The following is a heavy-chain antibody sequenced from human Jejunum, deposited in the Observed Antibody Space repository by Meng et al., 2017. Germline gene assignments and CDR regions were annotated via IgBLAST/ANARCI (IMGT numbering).Heavy chain of an antibody. J-gene: IGHJ4*02. CDR2: TYYRSKWSS. CDR1: GDSVSSNSAA. D-gene: IGHD6-19*01. Sequence: QVQTPQACPGLVQPSQTLSLTCAISGDSVSSNSAAWNWIRQSPSRGLEWLGRTYYRSKWSSDYAVSVRSRITINADTSKNQFSLQLNSVTPEDTAVYYCARKAVAVGTFDYWGQGTLVTVSS. CDR3: ARKAVAVGTFDY. V-gene: IGHV6-1*01.